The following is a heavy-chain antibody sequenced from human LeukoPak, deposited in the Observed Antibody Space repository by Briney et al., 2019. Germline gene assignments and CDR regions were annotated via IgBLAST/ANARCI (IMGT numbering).Heavy chain of an antibody. CDR3: AKAGGSGSYYNTLPYYYYYYYMDV. D-gene: IGHD3-10*01. Sequence: PGGSLRLSCAASGFTFSSYWMSWVRQAPGKGLEWVANIKQDGSEKYYVDSVKGRFTISRDNSKNTLYLQMNSLRAEDTAVYCCAKAGGSGSYYNTLPYYYYYYYMDVWGKGTTVTISS. J-gene: IGHJ6*03. CDR1: GFTFSSYW. V-gene: IGHV3-7*03. CDR2: IKQDGSEK.